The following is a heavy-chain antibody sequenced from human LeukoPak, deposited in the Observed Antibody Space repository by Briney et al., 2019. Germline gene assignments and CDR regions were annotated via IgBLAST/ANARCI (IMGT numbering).Heavy chain of an antibody. J-gene: IGHJ4*02. CDR2: ISGGDGST. CDR3: ARERGPYCSGGSCYPLDY. CDR1: GFTFSSYA. V-gene: IGHV3-23*01. D-gene: IGHD2-15*01. Sequence: GGSLRLSCAASGFTFSSYAMSWVRQAPGKGLEWVSGISGGDGSTNYADSVKGRFTISRDNAKNSLYLQMNSLRAEDTAVYYCARERGPYCSGGSCYPLDYWGQGTLVTVSS.